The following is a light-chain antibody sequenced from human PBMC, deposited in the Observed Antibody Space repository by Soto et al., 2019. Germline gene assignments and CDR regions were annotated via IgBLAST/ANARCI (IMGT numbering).Light chain of an antibody. CDR3: QHYYSYPWT. V-gene: IGKV1-8*01. CDR2: AAS. Sequence: AIRMTQSPSSFSASTGARVTITCRASQGISTYFAWYQQKPGKAPKLLISAASTLQSGVPSRFSGSGSGTDFTLTVSGMQSEDSATYYCQHYYSYPWTCGQGTKVEIK. CDR1: QGISTY. J-gene: IGKJ1*01.